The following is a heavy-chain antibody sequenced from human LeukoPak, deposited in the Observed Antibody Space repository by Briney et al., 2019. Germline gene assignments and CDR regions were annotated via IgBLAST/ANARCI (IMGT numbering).Heavy chain of an antibody. V-gene: IGHV4-39*01. J-gene: IGHJ4*02. D-gene: IGHD5-12*01. CDR3: ASSQFYSGYDFPFDY. CDR2: TFYSGGT. Sequence: PSETLSLTCTVSGASISSSSFYWGWIRQPPGKGLEWIGSTFYSGGTYYNPSLKSRVTISVDTSKNQFSLKLSSVTAADTAVYYCASSQFYSGYDFPFDYWGQGTLVTVSS. CDR1: GASISSSSFY.